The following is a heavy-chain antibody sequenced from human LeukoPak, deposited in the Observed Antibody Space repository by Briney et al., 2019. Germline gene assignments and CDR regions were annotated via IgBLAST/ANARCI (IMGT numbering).Heavy chain of an antibody. Sequence: SVKVSCKASGGTFSSYAISWVRQAPGQGLEWMGGIIPIFGTANYAQKFQGRVTITADESTSTAYMELSSLRSEDTAVYYCARGGPGYSSSWYDPWGQGTLVTVSS. CDR3: ARGGPGYSSSWYDP. D-gene: IGHD6-13*01. V-gene: IGHV1-69*13. CDR2: IIPIFGTA. J-gene: IGHJ5*02. CDR1: GGTFSSYA.